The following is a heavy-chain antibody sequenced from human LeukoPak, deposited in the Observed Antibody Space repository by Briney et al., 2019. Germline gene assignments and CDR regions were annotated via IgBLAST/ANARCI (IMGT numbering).Heavy chain of an antibody. CDR1: GGTFSSYA. J-gene: IGHJ4*02. CDR3: ARDWGYYYGSGSYPFEDY. Sequence: SVKVSCKASGGTFSSYAISWVRQAPGQGLEWMGRIIPILGIANYAQKFQGRVTITADNSTSTAYMELSSLRSEDTAVYYCARDWGYYYGSGSYPFEDYWGQGTLVTVSS. V-gene: IGHV1-69*04. CDR2: IIPILGIA. D-gene: IGHD3-10*01.